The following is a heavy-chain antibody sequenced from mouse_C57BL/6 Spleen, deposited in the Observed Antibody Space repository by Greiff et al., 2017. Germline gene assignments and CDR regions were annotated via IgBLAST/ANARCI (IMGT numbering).Heavy chain of an antibody. CDR3: ARSGTGDFDY. Sequence: QVQLKESGAELVKPGASVKISCKASGYAFSSYWMNWVKQRPGKGLEWIGQIYPGDGDTNYNGKFKGKATLTADKSSSTAYMQLSSLTSEDSAVYFCARSGTGDFDYWGQGTTLTVSS. D-gene: IGHD4-1*01. CDR1: GYAFSSYW. CDR2: IYPGDGDT. J-gene: IGHJ2*01. V-gene: IGHV1-80*01.